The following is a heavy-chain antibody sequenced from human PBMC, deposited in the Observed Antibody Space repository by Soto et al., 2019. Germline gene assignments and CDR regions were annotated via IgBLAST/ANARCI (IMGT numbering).Heavy chain of an antibody. D-gene: IGHD2-21*02. CDR1: GFTFSSYA. Sequence: EVQLLESGGGLVQPGGSLRLSCAASGFTFSSYAMSWVRQAPGKGLEWVSAISGSGGSTYYADSVKGRFTISRDNSKNTLYLQMNSLRAEDTAVYYCATPERAETIVVVTARKLEYFQHWGQGTLVTVSS. CDR2: ISGSGGST. CDR3: ATPERAETIVVVTARKLEYFQH. V-gene: IGHV3-23*01. J-gene: IGHJ1*01.